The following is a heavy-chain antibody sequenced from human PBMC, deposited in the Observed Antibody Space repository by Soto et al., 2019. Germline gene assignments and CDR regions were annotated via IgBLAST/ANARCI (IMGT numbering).Heavy chain of an antibody. D-gene: IGHD2-21*01. CDR3: ARPKGAAYSAFDV. CDR2: IKTDGTYT. V-gene: IGHV3-74*01. J-gene: IGHJ3*01. Sequence: EVQLVESGGGLVQPGGSLTLSCAASGFTVSNHWMHWVRHAPEKGLESISRIKTDGTYTEYADSVKGRFTISRDNAKNMLYLQMDSLRPEDRAVYYCARPKGAAYSAFDVWGQGTVVTVSS. CDR1: GFTVSNHW.